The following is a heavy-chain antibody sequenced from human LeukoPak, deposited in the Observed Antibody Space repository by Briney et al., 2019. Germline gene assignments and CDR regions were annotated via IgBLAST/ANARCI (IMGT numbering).Heavy chain of an antibody. CDR2: IYHSGST. Sequence: PSETLSLTCTVSGYSISSGYYWGWIRQPPGKGLEWIGSIYHSGSTYYNPSLKSRVTISVDTSKNQFSLKLSSVTAADTAVYYCARVRLLEWLFDYWGQGTLVTVSS. J-gene: IGHJ4*02. CDR1: GYSISSGYY. CDR3: ARVRLLEWLFDY. V-gene: IGHV4-38-2*02. D-gene: IGHD3-3*01.